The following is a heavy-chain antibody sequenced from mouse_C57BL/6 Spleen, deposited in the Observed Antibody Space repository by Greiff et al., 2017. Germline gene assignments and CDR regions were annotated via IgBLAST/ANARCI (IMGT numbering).Heavy chain of an antibody. CDR3: ARQGGNYPSWFAY. J-gene: IGHJ3*01. D-gene: IGHD2-1*01. V-gene: IGHV5-12*01. CDR2: ISNGGGST. CDR1: GFTFSDYY. Sequence: DVQLVESGGGLVQPGGSLKLSCAASGFTFSDYYMYWVRQTPEKRLEWVAYISNGGGSTYYPDTVKGRFTVSRDNAKNTLYLQMSRLKSEDTAMYYCARQGGNYPSWFAYWGQGTLVTVSA.